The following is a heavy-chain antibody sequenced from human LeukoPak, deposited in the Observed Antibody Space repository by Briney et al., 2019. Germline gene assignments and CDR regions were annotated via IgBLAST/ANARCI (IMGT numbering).Heavy chain of an antibody. CDR2: IYYSGST. D-gene: IGHD3-10*01. Sequence: PSETLSLTCTVSGGSISSSSYYWGWTRQPPGKGLEWIGSIYYSGSTYYNPSLKSRVTISVDTSKNQFSLKLSSVTAADTAVYYCARDGGFGENSNAFDIWGQGTMVTVSS. J-gene: IGHJ3*02. CDR3: ARDGGFGENSNAFDI. CDR1: GGSISSSSYY. V-gene: IGHV4-39*07.